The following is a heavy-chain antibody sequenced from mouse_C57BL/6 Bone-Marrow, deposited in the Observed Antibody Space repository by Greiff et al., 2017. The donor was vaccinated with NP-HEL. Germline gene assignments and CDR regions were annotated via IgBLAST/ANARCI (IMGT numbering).Heavy chain of an antibody. CDR2: INPYNGGT. CDR1: GYTFTDYY. Sequence: EVQLQQSGPVLVKPGASVKMSCKASGYTFTDYYMNWVKQSYGKSLEWIGVINPYNGGTSYNQNVNGKATLPLYLSFSPSHMELNSLTSEDSAVYYCTRLGASYSDNEIGYYAMDYWGQGASVTVSS. D-gene: IGHD2-13*01. CDR3: TRLGASYSDNEIGYYAMDY. V-gene: IGHV1-19*01. J-gene: IGHJ4*01.